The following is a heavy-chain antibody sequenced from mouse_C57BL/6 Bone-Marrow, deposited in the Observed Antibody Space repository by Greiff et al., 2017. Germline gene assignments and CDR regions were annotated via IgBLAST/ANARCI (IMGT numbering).Heavy chain of an antibody. CDR3: AREDYGSFAWFAY. D-gene: IGHD1-1*01. CDR2: ISDGGSYT. V-gene: IGHV5-4*01. CDR1: GFTFSSYA. J-gene: IGHJ3*01. Sequence: EVKVVESGGGLVKPGGSLKLSCAASGFTFSSYAMSWVRQTPEKRLEWVATISDGGSYTYYPDNVKGRFTISRDNAKNNLYLQMSHLKSEDTAMYYCAREDYGSFAWFAYWGQGTLVTVSA.